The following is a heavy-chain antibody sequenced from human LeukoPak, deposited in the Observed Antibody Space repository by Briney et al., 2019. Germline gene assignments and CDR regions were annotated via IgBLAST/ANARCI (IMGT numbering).Heavy chain of an antibody. CDR3: ARCINYYGSGSTFDY. CDR1: GFTVSSNY. Sequence: GSLRLSCAASGFTVSSNYISWIRQPPGKGLEWSGEINHSGSTNYNPSLKSRVTISVDTSKNQFSLKLSSVTAADTAVYYCARCINYYGSGSTFDYWGQGTLVTVSS. J-gene: IGHJ4*02. V-gene: IGHV4-34*01. CDR2: INHSGST. D-gene: IGHD3-10*01.